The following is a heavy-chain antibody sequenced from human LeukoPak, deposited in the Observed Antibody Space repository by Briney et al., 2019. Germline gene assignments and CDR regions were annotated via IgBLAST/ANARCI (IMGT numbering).Heavy chain of an antibody. CDR3: ARGDYSSYVPDY. V-gene: IGHV3-11*05. CDR2: ISSSSSYT. D-gene: IGHD2-2*01. Sequence: RGSLRLSCAASGFTFSDYYMSWIRQAPGKGLEWVSYISSSSSYTNYADSVKGRFTISRDNAKNSLYLQMNSLRAEDTAVYYCARGDYSSYVPDYWGQGTLVTVSS. CDR1: GFTFSDYY. J-gene: IGHJ4*02.